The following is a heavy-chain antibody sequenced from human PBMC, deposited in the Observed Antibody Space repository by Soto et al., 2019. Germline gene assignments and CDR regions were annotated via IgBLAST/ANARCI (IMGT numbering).Heavy chain of an antibody. D-gene: IGHD3-10*01. Sequence: PSETLSLTCTVSGGSISSGGYYWSWIRQHPGKGLEWIGYIYYSGSTYYNPSLKSRVTISVDTSKNQFSLKLSSVTAADAAVYYCTRQGFGEVHGLVDVWGQGTTVTVSS. CDR2: IYYSGST. J-gene: IGHJ6*02. CDR1: GGSISSGGYY. CDR3: TRQGFGEVHGLVDV. V-gene: IGHV4-31*03.